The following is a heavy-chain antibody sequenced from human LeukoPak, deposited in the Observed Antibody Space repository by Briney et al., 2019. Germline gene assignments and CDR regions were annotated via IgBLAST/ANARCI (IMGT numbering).Heavy chain of an antibody. CDR2: INPNSGGT. D-gene: IGHD2-15*01. Sequence: ASVKVSCKASGYTFTGYYMHWVRQAPGQGLEWMGWINPNSGGTNYAQKFQGRVTMTRDTSISTAYMELSRLRSDDTAVYYCARQLPGALVVVAATYWSYFDYWGQGTLVTVSS. CDR3: ARQLPGALVVVAATYWSYFDY. V-gene: IGHV1-2*02. J-gene: IGHJ4*02. CDR1: GYTFTGYY.